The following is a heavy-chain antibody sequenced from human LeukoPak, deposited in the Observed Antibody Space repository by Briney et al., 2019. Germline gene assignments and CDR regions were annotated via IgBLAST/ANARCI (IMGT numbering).Heavy chain of an antibody. CDR2: INPNSGGT. J-gene: IGHJ3*02. CDR3: ARPYYDSSGYPSGAFDI. Sequence: GASVKVSCKASGYTFTGYYMHWVRQDPGQGLEWMGWINPNSGGTNYAQKFQGRVTMTRDTSISTAYMELSRLRSDDTAVYYCARPYYDSSGYPSGAFDIWGQGTMVTVSS. D-gene: IGHD3-22*01. CDR1: GYTFTGYY. V-gene: IGHV1-2*02.